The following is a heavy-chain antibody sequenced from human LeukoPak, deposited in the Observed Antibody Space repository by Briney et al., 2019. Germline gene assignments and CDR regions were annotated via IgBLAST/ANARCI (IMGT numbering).Heavy chain of an antibody. CDR2: ISAYNGNT. CDR1: GYIFTSYG. Sequence: ASVKVSCTASGYIFTSYGISWVRQAPGQGLEWMGWISAYNGNTNYAQKLQGRVTMTTDTSTSTAYMELRSLRSDDTAVYYCARVPLVQYYFDYWGQGTLVTVSS. D-gene: IGHD6-13*01. J-gene: IGHJ4*02. V-gene: IGHV1-18*01. CDR3: ARVPLVQYYFDY.